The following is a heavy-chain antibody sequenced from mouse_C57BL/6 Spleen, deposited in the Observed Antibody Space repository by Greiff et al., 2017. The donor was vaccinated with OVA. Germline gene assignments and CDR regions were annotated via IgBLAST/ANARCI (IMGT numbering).Heavy chain of an antibody. CDR3: TRGGCNYYFDY. CDR2: IDPETGGT. J-gene: IGHJ2*01. Sequence: QVQLQQSGAELVRPGASVTLSCTASGYTFTDYEMHWVKQTPVHGLEWIGAIDPETGGTAYNQKFKGKAILTADKSSSTAYMELRSLTSEDSAVYYWTRGGCNYYFDYWGQGTTLTVSS. V-gene: IGHV1-15*01. D-gene: IGHD2-1*01. CDR1: GYTFTDYE.